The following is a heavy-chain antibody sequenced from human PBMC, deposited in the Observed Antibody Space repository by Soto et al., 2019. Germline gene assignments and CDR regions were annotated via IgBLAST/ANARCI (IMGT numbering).Heavy chain of an antibody. Sequence: GGSLRLSCAASGFIFSDHYMDWVRQAPGKGLDWVGRVRNRANSYTTEYAASVKGRFTISRDDSKSSVYLQMNSLKTDDTAVYYGTRMPTVTPDFAYWGQGTLVTVSS. CDR1: GFIFSDHY. CDR3: TRMPTVTPDFAY. J-gene: IGHJ4*02. D-gene: IGHD4-17*01. CDR2: VRNRANSYTT. V-gene: IGHV3-72*01.